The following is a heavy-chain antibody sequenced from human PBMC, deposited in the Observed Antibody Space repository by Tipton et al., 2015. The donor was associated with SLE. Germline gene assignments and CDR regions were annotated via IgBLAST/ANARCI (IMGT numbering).Heavy chain of an antibody. Sequence: SLRLSCAASGFTFSSYAMHWVRQAPGKGLEWVAVISYDGSNKYYADSVKGRFTISRDNSKNTLYLQMNSLRAEDTAVYYCARTITTGEFDYWGQGTLVTVSS. J-gene: IGHJ4*02. CDR3: ARTITTGEFDY. D-gene: IGHD3-16*01. CDR2: ISYDGSNK. V-gene: IGHV3-30-3*01. CDR1: GFTFSSYA.